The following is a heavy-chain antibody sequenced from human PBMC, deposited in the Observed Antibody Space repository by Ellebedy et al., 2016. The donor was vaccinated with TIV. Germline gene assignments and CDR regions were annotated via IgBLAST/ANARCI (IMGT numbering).Heavy chain of an antibody. Sequence: GESLKISCAASGLTFSSHAMSWVRQAPGKGLEWVSSISGSGGNTYYADSVKGRFTISRDNSKGPLYLQVNSLRAEDTAVYYCARDPVGVGPAFDVWGQGTMVTVSS. CDR3: ARDPVGVGPAFDV. CDR2: ISGSGGNT. J-gene: IGHJ3*01. V-gene: IGHV3-23*01. D-gene: IGHD4-23*01. CDR1: GLTFSSHA.